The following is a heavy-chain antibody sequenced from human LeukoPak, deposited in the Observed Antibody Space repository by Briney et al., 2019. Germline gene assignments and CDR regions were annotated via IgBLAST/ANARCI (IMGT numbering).Heavy chain of an antibody. CDR3: ARSSRGHWFDP. CDR2: IYYSGST. V-gene: IGHV4-59*12. Sequence: SETLSLTCTVSGGSISSYYWSWIRQPPGKGLEWIGYIYYSGSTYYNPSLKSRVTISVDTSKNQFSLKLSSVTAADTAVYYCARSSRGHWFDPWGQGTLVTVSS. CDR1: GGSISSYY. J-gene: IGHJ5*02. D-gene: IGHD3-10*01.